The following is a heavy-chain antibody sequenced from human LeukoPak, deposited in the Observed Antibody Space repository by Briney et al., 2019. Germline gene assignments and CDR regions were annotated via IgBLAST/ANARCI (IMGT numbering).Heavy chain of an antibody. CDR2: ISSSSSYI. D-gene: IGHD3-10*01. CDR1: GFTFSSYS. Sequence: GGSLRLSCAASGFTFSSYSMNWVRQAPGKGLEWVSSISSSSSYIYYADSVKGRFTISRDNAKNSLYLQMNSLRAEDTAVYYCARDYGSGSYYVGIYYYYMDVWGKGTTVTVSS. V-gene: IGHV3-21*01. CDR3: ARDYGSGSYYVGIYYYYMDV. J-gene: IGHJ6*03.